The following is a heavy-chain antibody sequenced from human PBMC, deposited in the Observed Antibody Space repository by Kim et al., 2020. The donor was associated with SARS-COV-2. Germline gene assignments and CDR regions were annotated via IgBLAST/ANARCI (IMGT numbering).Heavy chain of an antibody. CDR1: GFTFDDYA. Sequence: GGSLRLSCAASGFTFDDYAMHWVRQPPGKGLEWVSVISGDGGSTYYADSVKGRFTISRDNSKNSLYVQMNSLRTEDTALYYCAKVREVYGSTWSYYFDYWGQGTLVTVSS. J-gene: IGHJ4*02. V-gene: IGHV3-43*02. CDR3: AKVREVYGSTWSYYFDY. CDR2: ISGDGGST. D-gene: IGHD6-13*01.